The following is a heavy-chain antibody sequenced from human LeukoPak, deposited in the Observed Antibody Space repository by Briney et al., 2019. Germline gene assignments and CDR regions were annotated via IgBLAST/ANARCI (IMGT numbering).Heavy chain of an antibody. CDR3: ARGSARETGYGDMLTGVSY. D-gene: IGHD3-9*01. V-gene: IGHV1-2*02. CDR1: GYTFTDHY. J-gene: IGHJ4*02. Sequence: ASVKVSCKALGYTFTDHYFHWLRQAPGQGIEWMGWIHPGRGDTNIAQKFQGRVTMTRDTSISTAYMELSRLRSDDTAVYYCARGSARETGYGDMLTGVSYWGQGTLVTVSS. CDR2: IHPGRGDT.